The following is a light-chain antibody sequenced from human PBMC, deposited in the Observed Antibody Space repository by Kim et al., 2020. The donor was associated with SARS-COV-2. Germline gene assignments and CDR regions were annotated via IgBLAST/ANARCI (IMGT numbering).Light chain of an antibody. J-gene: IGLJ3*02. CDR1: SSNIGAGYD. V-gene: IGLV1-40*01. Sequence: GVTTSCTGSSSNIGAGYDVHWYQQLPGTAPKLLIYGNSNRPSGVPDRFSGSKSGTSASLAITGLQAEDEADYYCQSYDSSLSVWVFGGGTQLTVL. CDR3: QSYDSSLSVWV. CDR2: GNS.